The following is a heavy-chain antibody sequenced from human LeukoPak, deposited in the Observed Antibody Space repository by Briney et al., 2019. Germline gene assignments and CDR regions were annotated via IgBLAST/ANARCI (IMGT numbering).Heavy chain of an antibody. CDR1: GGTFSSYA. Sequence: GASVTVSCTASGGTFSSYAISWVRQAPGQGLEWMGGIIPIFGTANYAQKFQGRVTITADESTSTAYMELSSLRSEDTAVYYCARDSEMATIIRYWGQGTLVTVSS. V-gene: IGHV1-69*13. CDR2: IIPIFGTA. J-gene: IGHJ4*02. D-gene: IGHD5-24*01. CDR3: ARDSEMATIIRY.